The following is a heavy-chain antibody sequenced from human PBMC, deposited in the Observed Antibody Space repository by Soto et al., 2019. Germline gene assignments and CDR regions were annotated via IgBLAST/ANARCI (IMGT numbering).Heavy chain of an antibody. CDR2: ISSSGSTI. Sequence: GCSLRPSCAASGFTFSDYYMSWIRQAPGKGLEWVSYISSSGSTIYYADSVKGRFTISRDNAKNSLYLQMNSLRAEDTAVYYCARDIKAVLLWFGEFDSWGQGTLVTVSS. V-gene: IGHV3-11*01. J-gene: IGHJ5*01. D-gene: IGHD3-10*01. CDR1: GFTFSDYY. CDR3: ARDIKAVLLWFGEFDS.